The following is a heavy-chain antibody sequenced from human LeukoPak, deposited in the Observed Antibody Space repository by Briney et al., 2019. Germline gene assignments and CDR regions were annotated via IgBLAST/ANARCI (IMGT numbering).Heavy chain of an antibody. D-gene: IGHD3-22*01. Sequence: GGSLRLSCAASGFTVSSNYMSWVRQAPGKGLEWVSVIYSGGSTYYTDSVKGRFTISRDNSKNTLYLRMNSLRAEDTAVYYCARDPTSSYYYDSSGYWGQGTLVTVSS. CDR3: ARDPTSSYYYDSSGY. J-gene: IGHJ4*02. V-gene: IGHV3-53*01. CDR1: GFTVSSNY. CDR2: IYSGGST.